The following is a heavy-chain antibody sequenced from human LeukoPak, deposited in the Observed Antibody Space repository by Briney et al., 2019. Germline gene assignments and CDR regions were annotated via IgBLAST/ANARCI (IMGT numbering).Heavy chain of an antibody. CDR1: GYTFTSYY. CDR3: ARDQSDYYDSSGYYYGDLDY. Sequence: ASVKVSCKASGYTFTSYYMHWVRQAPGQGLEWMGRINPNSGGTNYAQKFQGRVTMTRDTSISTAYMELSRLRSDDTAVYYCARDQSDYYDSSGYYYGDLDYWGQGTLVTVSS. J-gene: IGHJ4*02. V-gene: IGHV1-2*06. CDR2: INPNSGGT. D-gene: IGHD3-22*01.